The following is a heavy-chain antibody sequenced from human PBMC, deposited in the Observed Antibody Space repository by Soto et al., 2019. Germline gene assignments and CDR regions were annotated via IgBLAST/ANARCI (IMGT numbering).Heavy chain of an antibody. V-gene: IGHV4-31*01. CDR2: LYFSGYT. Sequence: QVQLQESGPGLVKPSQTLSLTCTVSGGSISSGGYYWSWIRQHPGKGLEWIGYLYFSGYTYYSPXLXSXXTPSAEASQHPFYLKRSSVTAAHTAVYYCARDPAIWGHGTILTVSS. J-gene: IGHJ3*02. CDR1: GGSISSGGYY. CDR3: ARDPAI.